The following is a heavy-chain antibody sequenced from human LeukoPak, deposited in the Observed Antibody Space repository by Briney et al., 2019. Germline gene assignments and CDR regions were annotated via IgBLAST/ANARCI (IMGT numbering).Heavy chain of an antibody. V-gene: IGHV4-39*01. Sequence: SETLSLTCTVSGGSISSSSYYWGWIRQPPGKGLEWIGSIYYSGSTYYNPSLKSRVTISVDTSKNQFSLKLTSVTAADTAVYYCARHMVWITNFYYYMDVWGKGTTVTVSS. CDR3: ARHMVWITNFYYYMDV. CDR1: GGSISSSSYY. D-gene: IGHD3-10*01. J-gene: IGHJ6*03. CDR2: IYYSGST.